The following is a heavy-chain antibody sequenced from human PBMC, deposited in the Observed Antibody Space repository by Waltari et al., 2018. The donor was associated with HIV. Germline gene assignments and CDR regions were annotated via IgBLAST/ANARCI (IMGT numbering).Heavy chain of an antibody. Sequence: QVHLVESGGGLVKPGGSLRLSCAASGLTFSDYYMNWIRQAPGKGLEWVESIDKDGTIYYTDSVRGRFTISRDSAKNSLYLQMNTLRAEDTAVYYCARDQLMRWGDGDWYYGMDVWGQGTAVTVSS. V-gene: IGHV3-11*01. CDR1: GLTFSDYY. CDR2: IDKDGTI. D-gene: IGHD2-8*01. J-gene: IGHJ6*02. CDR3: ARDQLMRWGDGDWYYGMDV.